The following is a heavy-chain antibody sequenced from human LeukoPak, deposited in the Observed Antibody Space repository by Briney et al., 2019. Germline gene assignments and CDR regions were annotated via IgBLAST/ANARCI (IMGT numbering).Heavy chain of an antibody. V-gene: IGHV4-39*01. CDR3: ARRSSGSYEYYYYYYMDV. D-gene: IGHD1-26*01. CDR2: IYYSGST. CDR1: GGSISSSSYY. Sequence: SETLSLTCTVSGGSISSSSYYWGWIRQPPGKGLEWIVSIYYSGSTYYNPSLKSRVTISVDTSKNQFSLKLSSVTAADTAVYYCARRSSGSYEYYYYYYMDVWGKGTTVTVSS. J-gene: IGHJ6*03.